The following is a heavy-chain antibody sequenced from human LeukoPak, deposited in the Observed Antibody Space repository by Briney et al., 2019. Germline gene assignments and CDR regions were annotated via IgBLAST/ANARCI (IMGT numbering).Heavy chain of an antibody. D-gene: IGHD3-22*01. Sequence: KPSETLSLTCAVYGGSFSGYYWSWIRQPPGKGLEWIGEVNHSGSTNYNPSLKSRVTISVDTSKNQFSLKLSSVTAADTAVYYCARSRVTYYYDSSGYARYYFDYWGQGTLATVSS. V-gene: IGHV4-34*01. J-gene: IGHJ4*02. CDR2: VNHSGST. CDR1: GGSFSGYY. CDR3: ARSRVTYYYDSSGYARYYFDY.